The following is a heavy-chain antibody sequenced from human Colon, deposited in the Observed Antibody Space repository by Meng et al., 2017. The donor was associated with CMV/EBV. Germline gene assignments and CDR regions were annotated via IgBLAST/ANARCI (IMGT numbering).Heavy chain of an antibody. CDR1: GFTMEDYA. D-gene: IGHD1-26*01. CDR2: ITWNSRKI. CDR3: AKDRSYSAFGYFDD. J-gene: IGHJ4*02. V-gene: IGHV3-9*03. Sequence: SLKISCAASGFTMEDYAMHWVRQVPGKGLEWVAGITWNSRKIGYATSVKGRFTISRDNAKNSLDLELNSLRLDDMGLYYCAKDRSYSAFGYFDDWGQGTLVTVSS.